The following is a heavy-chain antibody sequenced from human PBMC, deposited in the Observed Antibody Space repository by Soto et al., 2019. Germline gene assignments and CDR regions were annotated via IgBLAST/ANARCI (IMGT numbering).Heavy chain of an antibody. V-gene: IGHV3-30*18. CDR1: GFTFSNYA. D-gene: IGHD1-1*01. CDR3: AKDKGVFNWATSYFDY. J-gene: IGHJ4*02. CDR2: TSYDGNNE. Sequence: PVGSLRLSCAASGFTFSNYAMHWVRQAPGKGLEWVALTSYDGNNEYYTDSVKGRFTISRDNSKNTLFLQMNSPRPEDTAVYYCAKDKGVFNWATSYFDYWGQGALVTSPQ.